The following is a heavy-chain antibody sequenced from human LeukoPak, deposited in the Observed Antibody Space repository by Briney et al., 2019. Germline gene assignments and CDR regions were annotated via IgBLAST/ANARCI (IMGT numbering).Heavy chain of an antibody. Sequence: SQTLSLTCAISGDSVSSNSAAWNWIRQSPSRGLEWLGRTYYRSKWYNDYAVSVKSRITINPDTSKNQFSLQLNSVTPEDTAVYYCARDRYSYGYDSLYNWFDPWGQGTLVTVSS. CDR1: GDSVSSNSAA. CDR3: ARDRYSYGYDSLYNWFDP. D-gene: IGHD5-18*01. V-gene: IGHV6-1*01. J-gene: IGHJ5*02. CDR2: TYYRSKWYN.